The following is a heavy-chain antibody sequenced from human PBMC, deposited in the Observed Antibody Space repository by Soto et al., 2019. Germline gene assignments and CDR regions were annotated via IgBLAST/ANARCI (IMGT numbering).Heavy chain of an antibody. CDR1: GFPIINHY. J-gene: IGHJ1*01. CDR2: IYYSGST. V-gene: IGHV4-59*11. Sequence: PSETLSLTCTVSGFPIINHYGSWIRQPPGKGLEWIGYIYYSGSTYYNPSLKSRVTISVDTSKNQFSLKLSSVTAADTAVYYCARSLSDNHDRGVNSLFAYWGQGTLVTGSS. D-gene: IGHD1-1*01. CDR3: ARSLSDNHDRGVNSLFAY.